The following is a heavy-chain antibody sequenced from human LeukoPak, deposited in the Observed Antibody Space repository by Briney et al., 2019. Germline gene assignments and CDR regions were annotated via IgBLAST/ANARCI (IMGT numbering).Heavy chain of an antibody. CDR1: GGSFSGYY. Sequence: KPSETLSLTCAVYGGSFSGYYWSWIRQPPGKGLEWIGGINHSGSTNYNPSLKSRVTISVDTSKNQFSLKLSSVTAADTAVYYCARARITIFGVVIMFGYYFDYWGQGTLVTVSS. CDR2: INHSGST. D-gene: IGHD3-3*01. V-gene: IGHV4-34*01. CDR3: ARARITIFGVVIMFGYYFDY. J-gene: IGHJ4*02.